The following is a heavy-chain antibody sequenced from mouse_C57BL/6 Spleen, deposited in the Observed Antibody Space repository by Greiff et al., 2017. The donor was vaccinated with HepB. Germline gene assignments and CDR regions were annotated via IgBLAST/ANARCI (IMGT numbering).Heavy chain of an antibody. CDR1: GYTFTSYW. Sequence: VQLQQSGAELVKAGASVKMSCKASGYTFTSYWMHWVKQRLGQGLEWFAETNPTNGRTYYNEKFKSKAKLTVDKSSSTAYMLLSGPTFEDSAVYYCARIKKIVATYFDYWGQGPTLTVSS. CDR2: TNPTNGRT. V-gene: IGHV1S81*02. J-gene: IGHJ2*01. D-gene: IGHD1-1*01. CDR3: ARIKKIVATYFDY.